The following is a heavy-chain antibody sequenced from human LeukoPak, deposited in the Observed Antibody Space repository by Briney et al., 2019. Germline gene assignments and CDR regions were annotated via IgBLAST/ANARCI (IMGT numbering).Heavy chain of an antibody. CDR3: ARYGLSPRLSFDY. V-gene: IGHV4-39*01. D-gene: IGHD4-17*01. CDR1: GGSISSSSYY. J-gene: IGHJ4*02. CDR2: IYYSGST. Sequence: TTSETLSLTCTVSGGSISSSSYYWGWIRQPPGKGLEWIGSIYYSGSTYYNPSLKSRVTISVDTSKNQFSLKLSSVTAADTAVYYCARYGLSPRLSFDYWGQGTLVTVSS.